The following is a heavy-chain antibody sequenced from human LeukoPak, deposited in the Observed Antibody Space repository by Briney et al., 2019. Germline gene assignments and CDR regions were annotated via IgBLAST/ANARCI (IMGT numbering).Heavy chain of an antibody. V-gene: IGHV1-2*02. J-gene: IGHJ5*02. CDR3: VREVVFMTTMTTHNWFDP. CDR2: INPNSGGT. Sequence: ASVKVSCKASGYSFTDYNMHWVRQAPGQGLEWMGWINPNSGGTKYTQKFQGRVTMTRDTSISTAYMELSRLRSDDTAVYYCVREVVFMTTMTTHNWFDPWGQGTLVTVSS. CDR1: GYSFTDYN. D-gene: IGHD4-17*01.